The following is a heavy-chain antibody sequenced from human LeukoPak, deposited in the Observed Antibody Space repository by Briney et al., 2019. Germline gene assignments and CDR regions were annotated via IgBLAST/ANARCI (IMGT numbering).Heavy chain of an antibody. V-gene: IGHV3-66*01. J-gene: IGHJ4*02. CDR2: IYSGGDT. CDR1: GFTFSSYT. Sequence: GGSLRLSCAASGFTFSSYTMSWVRQAPGKGLEWVSVIYSGGDTYYAESVKGRFTVSRDNSKNTVYLQMNSLRAEDTAVYFCARGGIAARPSDSWGQGTLVTVSS. D-gene: IGHD6-6*01. CDR3: ARGGIAARPSDS.